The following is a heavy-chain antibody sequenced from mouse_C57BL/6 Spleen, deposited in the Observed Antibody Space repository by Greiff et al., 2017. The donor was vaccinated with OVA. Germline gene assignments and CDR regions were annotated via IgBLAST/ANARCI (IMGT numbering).Heavy chain of an antibody. CDR1: GYTFTSYW. CDR3: AIVFGSSYWYFDV. Sequence: QVQLQQPGAELVRPGSSVKLSCKASGYTFTSYWMHWVKQRPIQGLEWIGNIDPSDSETHYNQKFKDKATLTVDKSSSTAYMQLSSLTSEDSAVYYCAIVFGSSYWYFDVWGTGTTVTVSS. V-gene: IGHV1-52*01. D-gene: IGHD1-1*01. CDR2: IDPSDSET. J-gene: IGHJ1*03.